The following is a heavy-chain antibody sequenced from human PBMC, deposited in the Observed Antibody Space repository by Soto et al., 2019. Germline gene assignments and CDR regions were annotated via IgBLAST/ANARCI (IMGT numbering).Heavy chain of an antibody. CDR1: GGSISSGGYY. D-gene: IGHD3-10*01. J-gene: IGHJ6*03. CDR3: ARASTGAYYMDV. Sequence: SETLSLTCTVSGGSISSGGYYWSWIRQHPGKGLEWIGYIYYSGSTYYNPSLKSRVTLSVDTSKNQFSLKLSSVTAADTAGYYCARASTGAYYMDVWGNGTTVTVSS. CDR2: IYYSGST. V-gene: IGHV4-31*03.